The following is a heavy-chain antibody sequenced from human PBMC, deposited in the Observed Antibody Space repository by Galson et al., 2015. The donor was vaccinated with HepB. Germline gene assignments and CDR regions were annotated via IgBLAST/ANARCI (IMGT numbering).Heavy chain of an antibody. D-gene: IGHD3-10*01. CDR1: GFTFSSYW. V-gene: IGHV3-7*03. Sequence: SLRLSCAASGFTFSSYWMSWVRQAPGKGLEWVANIKQDGSEKYYVDSVKGRFTISRDNAKNSLYLQMNSLRAEDTAVYYCARESGLLWFGELLPGGWDYWGQGTLVTVSS. CDR3: ARESGLLWFGELLPGGWDY. J-gene: IGHJ4*02. CDR2: IKQDGSEK.